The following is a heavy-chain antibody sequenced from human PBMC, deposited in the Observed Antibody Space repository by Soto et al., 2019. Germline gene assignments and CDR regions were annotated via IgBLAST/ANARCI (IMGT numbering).Heavy chain of an antibody. CDR3: AKGGPFTGGFDP. CDR2: ISGRSAVP. D-gene: IGHD3-16*01. Sequence: EGQLLQSGGDLVQPGGSLRLSCAGSGLTLRSYAMTWIRQTPEKGLEWVSTISGRSAVPSYADFVNGRFTVSRDNSTNTVYLPINSLRPDDTAIYYCAKGGPFTGGFDPWGQGTLVTVSA. CDR1: GLTLRSYA. V-gene: IGHV3-23*01. J-gene: IGHJ5*02.